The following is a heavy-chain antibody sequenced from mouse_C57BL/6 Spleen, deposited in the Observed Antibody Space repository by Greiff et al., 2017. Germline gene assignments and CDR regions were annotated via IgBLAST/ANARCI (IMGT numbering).Heavy chain of an antibody. J-gene: IGHJ2*01. Sequence: EVMLVESGGGLVKPGGSLKLSCAASGFTFSSYAMSWVRQTPEKRLEWVATISDGGSYTYYPDNVKGRFTISRDNAKNNLYLQMSHLKSEDTAMYYCARGRGLLRYYFDYWGQGTTLTVSS. CDR2: ISDGGSYT. V-gene: IGHV5-4*03. CDR3: ARGRGLLRYYFDY. CDR1: GFTFSSYA. D-gene: IGHD1-1*01.